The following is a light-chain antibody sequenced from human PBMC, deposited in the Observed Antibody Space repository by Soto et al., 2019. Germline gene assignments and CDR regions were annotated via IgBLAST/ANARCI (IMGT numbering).Light chain of an antibody. CDR2: GAS. J-gene: IGKJ1*01. CDR1: QGIGST. V-gene: IGKV3-15*01. Sequence: EIVLTQSPAALSVSPGERVTLSCRASQGIGSTLAWYQQKPGQTPRLVIHGASTRATDFPARFSGSGSGTEFTLTISSLQSEDIAVYYCHQYYTWPRTFGQGTKVDI. CDR3: HQYYTWPRT.